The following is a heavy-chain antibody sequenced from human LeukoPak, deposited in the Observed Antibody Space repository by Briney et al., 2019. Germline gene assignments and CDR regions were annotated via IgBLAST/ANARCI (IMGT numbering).Heavy chain of an antibody. J-gene: IGHJ4*02. CDR1: GYTFSDYY. CDR2: INPNSGGT. CDR3: VRKSATRRTSEFDY. Sequence: APVKVSCKASGYTFSDYYIHWVRQAPGQGLEWLGWINPNSGGTKYARKFQGRVTMTRDTSITTAYMDLSSLGSDDTAVFYCVRKSATRRTSEFDYWGQGTPFTVSS. D-gene: IGHD2-15*01. V-gene: IGHV1-2*02.